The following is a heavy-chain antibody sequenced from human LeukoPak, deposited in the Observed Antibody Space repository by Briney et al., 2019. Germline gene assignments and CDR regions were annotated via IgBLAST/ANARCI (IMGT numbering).Heavy chain of an antibody. CDR3: AREGCYYDSSGYVE. V-gene: IGHV1-18*01. CDR1: GYTFTSYG. CDR2: ISAYNGNT. J-gene: IGHJ4*02. Sequence: GASVKVSCKASGYTFTSYGISWVRQAPGQGLEWMGWISAYNGNTNYAQKLQGRVTMTTDTSTSTAYMELRSLRSDDTAVYYCAREGCYYDSSGYVEWGQGTLVTVSS. D-gene: IGHD3-22*01.